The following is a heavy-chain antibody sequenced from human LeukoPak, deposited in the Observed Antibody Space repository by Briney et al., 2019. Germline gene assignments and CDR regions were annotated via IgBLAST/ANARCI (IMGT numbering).Heavy chain of an antibody. D-gene: IGHD2-2*01. CDR2: IYYSGST. V-gene: IGHV4-39*07. CDR1: GGSISSSSYY. CDR3: AVGGSSPPSYYFDY. J-gene: IGHJ4*02. Sequence: SETLSLTCTVSGGSISSSSYYWGWIRQPPGKGLEWIGSIYYSGSTYYNPSLKSRVTISVDTSKNQFSLKLSSVTAADTAVYYCAVGGSSPPSYYFDYWGQGTLVTVSS.